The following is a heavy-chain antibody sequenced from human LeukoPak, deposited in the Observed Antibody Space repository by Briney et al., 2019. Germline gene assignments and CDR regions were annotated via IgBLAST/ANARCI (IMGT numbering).Heavy chain of an antibody. J-gene: IGHJ4*02. Sequence: GASLRLSCAASGFTFSSYAMSWVRQAPGKGLEWVSAISGSGGSTYYADSVKGRFTISRDNSKNTLYLQMNSLRAEDTTVYYCANEAYYHDSSGYYYFDYWGQGTLVTVSS. CDR1: GFTFSSYA. D-gene: IGHD3-22*01. V-gene: IGHV3-23*01. CDR2: ISGSGGST. CDR3: ANEAYYHDSSGYYYFDY.